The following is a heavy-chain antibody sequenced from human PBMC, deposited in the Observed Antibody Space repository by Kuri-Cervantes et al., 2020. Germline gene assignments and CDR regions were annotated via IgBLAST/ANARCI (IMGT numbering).Heavy chain of an antibody. Sequence: SETLSLTCTVSGGSISSGSYYWGWIRQPPGKGLEWIGSIYHSGSTYYNPSLKSRVTISVDTSKNQFSLKLSSVTAADTAVYYCARVFGRRRSGTFDYWGQGTLVTVSS. CDR3: ARVFGRRRSGTFDY. CDR2: IYHSGST. J-gene: IGHJ4*02. CDR1: GGSISSGSYY. V-gene: IGHV4-39*07. D-gene: IGHD1-7*01.